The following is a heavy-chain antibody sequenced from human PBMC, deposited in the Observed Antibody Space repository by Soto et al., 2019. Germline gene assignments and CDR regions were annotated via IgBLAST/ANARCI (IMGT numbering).Heavy chain of an antibody. D-gene: IGHD3-22*01. Sequence: SETLSLTCAVYGGSFSGYYWSWIRQPPGKGLEWIGEINHSGSTNYNPSLKSRVTISVDTSKNQFSLKLSSVTAADTAVYYCARRSGISYYDSSGPHGMDVWGQGTTVTVSS. CDR3: ARRSGISYYDSSGPHGMDV. V-gene: IGHV4-34*01. CDR1: GGSFSGYY. J-gene: IGHJ6*02. CDR2: INHSGST.